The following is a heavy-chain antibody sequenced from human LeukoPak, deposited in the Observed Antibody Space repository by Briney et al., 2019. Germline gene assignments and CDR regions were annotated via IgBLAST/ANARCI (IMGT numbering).Heavy chain of an antibody. CDR2: SYTSGST. J-gene: IGHJ6*02. V-gene: IGHV4-4*07. D-gene: IGHD2-15*01. CDR1: GGSISSYY. Sequence: SETLSLTCTVSGGSISSYYWSWIRLPAGKGLEWIGRSYTSGSTNYNPSLKSRVTMSVDTSKNQFSLKLSSVTAADTAVYYCARDLTYCSGGSCPYYYYGMDVWGQGTTVTVSS. CDR3: ARDLTYCSGGSCPYYYYGMDV.